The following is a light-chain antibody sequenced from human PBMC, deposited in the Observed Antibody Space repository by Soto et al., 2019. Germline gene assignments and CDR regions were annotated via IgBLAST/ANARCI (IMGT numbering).Light chain of an antibody. CDR2: TAS. J-gene: IGKJ2*01. V-gene: IGKV1-39*01. CDR1: QSIVTY. Sequence: DIQMTQSPSSLSASVGDRVTITCRASQSIVTYLNWYLQKPGKAPKLLIYTASSLESGVPSRFSGSGSGTDFTLTISSLQPEDFASYFCHQSYRVPHTFGQGTKLEIK. CDR3: HQSYRVPHT.